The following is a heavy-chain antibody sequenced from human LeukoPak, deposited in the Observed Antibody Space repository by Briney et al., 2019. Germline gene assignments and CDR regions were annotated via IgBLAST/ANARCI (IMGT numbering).Heavy chain of an antibody. V-gene: IGHV3-30*04. CDR3: ARNIDQWSIAARGASDY. CDR1: GFTFSSYS. D-gene: IGHD6-6*01. CDR2: ISYDGSNK. Sequence: GGSLRLSCAASGFTFSSYSMNWVRQAPGKGLEWVAVISYDGSNKYYADSVKGRFTISRDNSKNTLYLQMNSLRAEDTAVYYCARNIDQWSIAARGASDYWGQGTLVTVSS. J-gene: IGHJ4*02.